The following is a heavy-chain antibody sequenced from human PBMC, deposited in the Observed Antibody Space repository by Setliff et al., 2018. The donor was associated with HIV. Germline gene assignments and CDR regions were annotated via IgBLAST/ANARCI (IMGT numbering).Heavy chain of an antibody. Sequence: SVMVSCKASGGTFSSYAISWVRQAPGQGLEWMGGIIPIFGTANYAQKFQGRVTITTDESTSTAYMELSSLRSEDTAVYYCARAGSNGYGDVFAFDIWGQGTMVTVSS. CDR1: GGTFSSYA. J-gene: IGHJ3*02. CDR3: ARAGSNGYGDVFAFDI. V-gene: IGHV1-69*05. CDR2: IIPIFGTA. D-gene: IGHD4-17*01.